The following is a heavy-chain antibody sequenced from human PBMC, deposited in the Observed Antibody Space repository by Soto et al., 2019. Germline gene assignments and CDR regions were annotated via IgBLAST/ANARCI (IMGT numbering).Heavy chain of an antibody. CDR2: IWYDGSKE. CDR3: ARGMYSSSEVPESFDY. D-gene: IGHD3-22*01. Sequence: QVQLVESGGGVGQSGRSLRLSCAASGFRFSTSVMHWVRQAPGKGLEWVAVIWYDGSKEFYGDSVKGRFTISRDNSKKMVLLQRDSLRGEDTAVYYCARGMYSSSEVPESFDYWGQGTAVSVSS. CDR1: GFRFSTSV. J-gene: IGHJ4*02. V-gene: IGHV3-33*03.